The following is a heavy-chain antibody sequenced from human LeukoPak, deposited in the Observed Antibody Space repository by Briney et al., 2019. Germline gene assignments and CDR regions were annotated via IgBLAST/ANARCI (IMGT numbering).Heavy chain of an antibody. J-gene: IGHJ3*01. CDR1: GYTFTNYD. CDR3: ARAPGYSTSSGAFDF. Sequence: ASVKVSCKASGYTFTNYDITWVRQAPGQWLEWMGWVSSYNGNTNYAQKLQGRVTMTTDSSSSTAYMELRSLRSDDTAVYYCARAPGYSTSSGAFDFWGQGTMVTVSS. D-gene: IGHD6-6*01. V-gene: IGHV1-18*01. CDR2: VSSYNGNT.